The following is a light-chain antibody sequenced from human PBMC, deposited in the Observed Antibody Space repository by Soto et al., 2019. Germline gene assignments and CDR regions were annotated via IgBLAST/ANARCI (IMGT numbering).Light chain of an antibody. Sequence: AIQMTQSPSSLSASVGARVTITCRASQGVSNDVGWYQQKPGKAPRLLIYAASTLQSGVPSRFSGSQSATDFTLNSSSLQAEDFATYYCLEDFASPLTFGGGTKVEIK. CDR1: QGVSND. CDR3: LEDFASPLT. CDR2: AAS. V-gene: IGKV1-6*01. J-gene: IGKJ4*01.